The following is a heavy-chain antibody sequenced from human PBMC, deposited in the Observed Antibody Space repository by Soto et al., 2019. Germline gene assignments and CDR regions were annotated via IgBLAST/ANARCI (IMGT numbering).Heavy chain of an antibody. CDR3: ARDLWGYCGTDCYPLDV. Sequence: PSDSLSHTYISSGCPIRVYYWSRMRQPPGKVLEWIVYMYNTGSTVYNPSCKSRVTISVDTSKNQFSLKLNSVTVADTAVYYCARDLWGYCGTDCYPLDVWGQGTTVT. V-gene: IGHV4-59*01. D-gene: IGHD2-21*02. CDR2: MYNTGST. CDR1: GCPIRVYY. J-gene: IGHJ6*02.